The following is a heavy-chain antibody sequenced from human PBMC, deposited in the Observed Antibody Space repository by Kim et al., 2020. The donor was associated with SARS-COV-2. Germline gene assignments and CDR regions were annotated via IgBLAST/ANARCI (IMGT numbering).Heavy chain of an antibody. D-gene: IGHD3-3*01. CDR2: INPNSGGT. Sequence: ASVKVSCKASGYTFTGYYMHWVRQAPGQGLEWMGWINPNSGGTNYAQKFQGRVTMTRDTSISTAYMELSRLRSDDTAVYYCARDSDFWSGSSGWFDPWGQGTLVTVSS. V-gene: IGHV1-2*02. CDR3: ARDSDFWSGSSGWFDP. J-gene: IGHJ5*02. CDR1: GYTFTGYY.